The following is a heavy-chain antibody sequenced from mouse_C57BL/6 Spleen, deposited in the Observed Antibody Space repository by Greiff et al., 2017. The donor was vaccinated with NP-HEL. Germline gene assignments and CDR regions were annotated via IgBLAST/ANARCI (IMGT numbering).Heavy chain of an antibody. CDR2: ISDGGSYT. CDR1: GFTFSSYA. D-gene: IGHD2-4*01. CDR3: ARDGHYDYDAWFAY. J-gene: IGHJ3*01. V-gene: IGHV5-4*01. Sequence: EVQVVESGGGLVKPGGSLKLSCAASGFTFSSYAMSWVRQTPEKRLEWVATISDGGSYTYYPDNVKGRFTISRDNAKNNLYLQMSHLKSEDTAMYYCARDGHYDYDAWFAYWGQGTLVTVSA.